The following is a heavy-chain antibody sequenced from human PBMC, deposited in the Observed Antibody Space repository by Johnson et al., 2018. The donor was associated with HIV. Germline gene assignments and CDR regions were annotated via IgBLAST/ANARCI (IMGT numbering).Heavy chain of an antibody. Sequence: QVQLVESGGGVVQPGRSLRLSCAASGFTFSSYGMHWVRQAPGKGLEWVAVIWYDGSNKYYADSVKGRFTISRDNSKSTLYLQINTLRAEDTAIYYCATHLSDYDDTLTDDAFNVWGQGTVVTVSS. V-gene: IGHV3-33*01. CDR2: IWYDGSNK. CDR1: GFTFSSYG. D-gene: IGHD4-17*01. J-gene: IGHJ3*01. CDR3: ATHLSDYDDTLTDDAFNV.